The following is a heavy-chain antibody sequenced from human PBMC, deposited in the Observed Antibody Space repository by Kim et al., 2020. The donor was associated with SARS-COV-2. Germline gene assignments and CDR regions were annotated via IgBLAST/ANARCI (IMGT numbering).Heavy chain of an antibody. V-gene: IGHV3-7*03. J-gene: IGHJ6*02. Sequence: GGSLRLSCAASGFTFSSYWMSWVRQAPGKGLEWVANIKQDGSEKYYVDSVKGRFTISRDNAKNSLYLQMNSLRAEDTAVYYCAREQGYCSSTSCRIYYYGMAVGGQGTTVTVSS. CDR2: IKQDGSEK. CDR1: GFTFSSYW. D-gene: IGHD2-2*01. CDR3: AREQGYCSSTSCRIYYYGMAV.